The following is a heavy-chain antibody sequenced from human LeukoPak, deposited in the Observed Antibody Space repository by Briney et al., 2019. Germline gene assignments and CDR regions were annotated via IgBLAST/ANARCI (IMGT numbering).Heavy chain of an antibody. CDR2: MNPNSGNT. J-gene: IGHJ4*02. D-gene: IGHD2-15*01. Sequence: ASVKVSCKASGYTFTSYDINWVRQATGQGLEWMGWMNPNSGNTGYAQKFQGRVTITRNTSISTAYMELSSLRSEDTAVYYCARGIRVVVAATSYYFDYWGQGTLVTVSS. CDR1: GYTFTSYD. CDR3: ARGIRVVVAATSYYFDY. V-gene: IGHV1-8*01.